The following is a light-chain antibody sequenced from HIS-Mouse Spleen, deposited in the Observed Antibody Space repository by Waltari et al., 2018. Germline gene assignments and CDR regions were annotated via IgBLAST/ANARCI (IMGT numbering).Light chain of an antibody. V-gene: IGLV2-11*01. CDR1: SSDVGGYNY. J-gene: IGLJ2*01. CDR3: CSYAGSYPVV. Sequence: HSALTQPRSVSGSPGQSVTISCTGTSSDVGGYNYVSWYQQHPGKAPKLMIYDVSKRPSGVPDRCSGSKSGNTASLTISGLQAEDEADYYCCSYAGSYPVVFGGGTKLTVL. CDR2: DVS.